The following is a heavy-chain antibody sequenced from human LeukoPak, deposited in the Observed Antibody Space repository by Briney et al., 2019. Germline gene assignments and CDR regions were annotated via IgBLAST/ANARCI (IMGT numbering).Heavy chain of an antibody. J-gene: IGHJ4*02. CDR3: ARDFGITMVRGVIAY. Sequence: SETLSLTCTVSGGSISSYYWSWIRQPPGKGLEWIGYIYYSGSTNYNPSLKSRVTISVDTSKNQFSLKLSSVTAADTAVYYCARDFGITMVRGVIAYWGQGTLVTVSS. D-gene: IGHD3-10*01. CDR2: IYYSGST. V-gene: IGHV4-59*12. CDR1: GGSISSYY.